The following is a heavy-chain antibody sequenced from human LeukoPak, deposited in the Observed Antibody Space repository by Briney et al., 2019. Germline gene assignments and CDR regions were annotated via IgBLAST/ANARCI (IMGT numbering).Heavy chain of an antibody. CDR2: ISGGGDST. J-gene: IGHJ4*02. V-gene: IGHV3-23*01. D-gene: IGHD2-2*01. CDR1: GFTFSDYA. CDR3: AKKGCTGNICYANY. Sequence: GGSLRLSCGASGFTFSDYAMSWVRQAPGKGLEWVSDISGGGDSTNYADSVKGRFTISRDNSKNTVFLQMNNLRAEDSAVYRCAKKGCTGNICYANYWGQGTLVTVSS.